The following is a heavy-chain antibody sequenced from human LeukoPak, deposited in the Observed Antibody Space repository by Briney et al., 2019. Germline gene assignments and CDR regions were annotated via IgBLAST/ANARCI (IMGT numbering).Heavy chain of an antibody. J-gene: IGHJ4*02. CDR2: ISSSSSYI. CDR1: GFTFSSYS. V-gene: IGHV3-21*01. Sequence: GGSLRLSCAASGFTFSSYSMNWVRQAPGKGLEWVSSISSSSSYIYYADSVKGRFTISRDNAKNSLYLQMNSLRAEDTAVYYCARDLGYYHDSSGYYPTGSWGQGTLVTVSS. CDR3: ARDLGYYHDSSGYYPTGS. D-gene: IGHD3-22*01.